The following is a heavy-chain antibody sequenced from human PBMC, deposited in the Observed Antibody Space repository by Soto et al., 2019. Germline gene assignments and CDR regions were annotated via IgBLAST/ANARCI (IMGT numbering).Heavy chain of an antibody. D-gene: IGHD6-19*01. CDR3: AKDRFRIAVAAPFAY. J-gene: IGHJ4*02. V-gene: IGHV3-30*18. CDR2: ISYDGSNK. CDR1: GITFSMYG. Sequence: GGCLRLSCATSGITFSMYGMHWVRQAPGRGLEWVAGISYDGSNKYYADSVKGRFTISRDNSKNTLYLQMNSLRAEDTAVYYCAKDRFRIAVAAPFAYWGQGTLVTVSS.